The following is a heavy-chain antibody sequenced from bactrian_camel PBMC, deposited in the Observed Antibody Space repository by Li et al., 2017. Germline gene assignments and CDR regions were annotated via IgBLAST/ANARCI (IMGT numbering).Heavy chain of an antibody. CDR1: GHTFRVNA. CDR2: IYTDDGTS. J-gene: IGHJ6*01. D-gene: IGHD2*01. Sequence: QVQLVESGGGSVQAGGSLRLSCEVSGHTFRVNAIGWFRQAPGKEREGVAAIYTDDGTSYYADAVKGRFTISKDSAKNTLYLEMNSLKPEDTDMYYCAARGPYCYTKLSVADFTYWGQGTQVTVS. CDR3: AARGPYCYTKLSVADFTY. V-gene: IGHV3S54*01.